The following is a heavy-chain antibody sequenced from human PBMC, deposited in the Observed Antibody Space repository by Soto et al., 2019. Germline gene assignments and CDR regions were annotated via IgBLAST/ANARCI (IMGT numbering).Heavy chain of an antibody. V-gene: IGHV4-31*03. Sequence: QVQLQESGPGLVKPSQTLSLTCTVSGGSINSDFYYWTWIRQHPGKALEWLGYIYYSGSTYYNPSLKSRITLSLDTSKNHFSLKLSPVTAADTAVYYCARQYHSSGYWFDYWGQGTLVTVSS. CDR1: GGSINSDFYY. CDR2: IYYSGST. D-gene: IGHD3-22*01. J-gene: IGHJ4*02. CDR3: ARQYHSSGYWFDY.